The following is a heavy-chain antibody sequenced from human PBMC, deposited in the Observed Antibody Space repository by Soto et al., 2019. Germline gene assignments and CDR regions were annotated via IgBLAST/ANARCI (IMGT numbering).Heavy chain of an antibody. Sequence: ASVKVSCKASGGTFSSYAISWVRQAPGQGLEWMGGIIPIFGTANYAQKFQGRVTITADESTSTAYMELSSLRSEDTAVYYCAREAILPYDSSGYSVDYWGQGTLVTVSS. CDR3: AREAILPYDSSGYSVDY. CDR2: IIPIFGTA. CDR1: GGTFSSYA. J-gene: IGHJ4*02. V-gene: IGHV1-69*13. D-gene: IGHD3-22*01.